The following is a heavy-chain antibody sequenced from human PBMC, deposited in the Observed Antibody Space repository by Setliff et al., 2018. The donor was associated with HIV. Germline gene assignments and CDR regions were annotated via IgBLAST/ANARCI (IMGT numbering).Heavy chain of an antibody. CDR1: GFTFSIHD. D-gene: IGHD2-8*01. CDR2: IGTGGDT. V-gene: IGHV3-13*01. CDR3: TRREWTQGGAFDI. Sequence: PGGSLRLSCTASGFTFSIHDVHWVRQVAGKGLEWVSAIGTGGDTHYIDSVKGRFTISREDVKNSFYLQMNSLRAGDTAVYYCTRREWTQGGAFDIWGRGTQVTVSS. J-gene: IGHJ3*02.